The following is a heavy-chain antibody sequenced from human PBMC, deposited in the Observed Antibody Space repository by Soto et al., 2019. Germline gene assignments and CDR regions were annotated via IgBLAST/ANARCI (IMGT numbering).Heavy chain of an antibody. CDR2: ISYDGSNK. J-gene: IGHJ4*02. CDR1: GFTFSSYA. Sequence: PGGSLRLSCTASGFTFSSYAMHWVRQAPGKGLGWVAVISYDGSNKYYADSVEGRFTISRDNSKNTLYLQMNSLRAEDTAVYYCARDRSTFSYYYGSGSVPDYWGQGTLVTVSS. D-gene: IGHD3-10*01. CDR3: ARDRSTFSYYYGSGSVPDY. V-gene: IGHV3-30-3*01.